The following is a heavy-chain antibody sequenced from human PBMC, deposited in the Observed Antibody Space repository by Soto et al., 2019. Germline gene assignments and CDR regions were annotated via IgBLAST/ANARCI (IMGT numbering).Heavy chain of an antibody. CDR2: ISHTGTT. Sequence: SETLSLTCTVSGGSISSYYWSWIRQSPGKGLEWVAYISHTGTTDYNPSLKSRLTISLDTSKNQFSLKLTSVTAADTAVYYCARDRVMLTLGGASEEWGIDSWGPGTLVTVS. J-gene: IGHJ4*02. V-gene: IGHV4-59*12. CDR1: GGSISSYY. CDR3: ARDRVMLTLGGASEEWGIDS. D-gene: IGHD3-16*01.